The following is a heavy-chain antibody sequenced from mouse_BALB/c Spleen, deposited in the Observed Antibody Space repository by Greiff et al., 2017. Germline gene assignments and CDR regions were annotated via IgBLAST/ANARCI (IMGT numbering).Heavy chain of an antibody. J-gene: IGHJ2*01. CDR3: ARGITTGFDY. V-gene: IGHV5-4*02. D-gene: IGHD1-1*01. Sequence: EVMLVESGGGLVKPGGSLKLSCAASGFTFSDYYMYWVRQTPEKRLEWVATISDGGSYTYYPDSVKGRFTISRDNAKNNLYLQMSSLKSEDTAMYYCARGITTGFDYWGQGTTLTVSS. CDR2: ISDGGSYT. CDR1: GFTFSDYY.